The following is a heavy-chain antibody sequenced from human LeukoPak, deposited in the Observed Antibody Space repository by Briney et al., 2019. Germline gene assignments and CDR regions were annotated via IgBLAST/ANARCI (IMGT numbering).Heavy chain of an antibody. Sequence: PSETLSLTCAVYGVSFSGYYWSWIRQPPGKGLEWIGSIYYSGSTYYNPSRKSRVTISVDTSKNQFSLKLSSVTAADTAVYYCARFIVGATHFDYWGQGTLVTVSS. CDR3: ARFIVGATHFDY. D-gene: IGHD1-26*01. J-gene: IGHJ4*02. CDR1: GVSFSGYY. V-gene: IGHV4-34*01. CDR2: IYYSGST.